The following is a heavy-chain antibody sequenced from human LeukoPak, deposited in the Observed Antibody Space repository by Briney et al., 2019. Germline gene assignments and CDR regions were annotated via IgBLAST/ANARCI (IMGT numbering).Heavy chain of an antibody. V-gene: IGHV4-39*01. CDR3: ARQDNFPHDFWSGYAILFDY. Sequence: PSETLSLTCTVSGGSISSSSYYWGWIRQPPGKGLEWIGSIYYSGSTYYNQSLKSRVTISVDTSKNQFSLKLSSVTAADTAVYYCARQDNFPHDFWSGYAILFDYWGQGTLVTVSS. CDR2: IYYSGST. CDR1: GGSISSSSYY. J-gene: IGHJ4*02. D-gene: IGHD3-3*01.